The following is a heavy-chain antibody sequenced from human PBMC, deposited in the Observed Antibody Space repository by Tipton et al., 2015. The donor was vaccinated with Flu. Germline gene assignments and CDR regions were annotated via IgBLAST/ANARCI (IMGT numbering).Heavy chain of an antibody. V-gene: IGHV4-39*07. Sequence: TLSLTCTVSGGSISSSSHYWGWIRQAPGRGLEWVGSIYYTGYPYYNSSLKSRLAMSIDTSKKQFSLRLSSVTAADTAVYHCARASSGPPRSHFDYWGQGTLVTVSS. J-gene: IGHJ4*02. D-gene: IGHD3-10*01. CDR2: IYYTGYP. CDR1: GGSISSSSHY. CDR3: ARASSGPPRSHFDY.